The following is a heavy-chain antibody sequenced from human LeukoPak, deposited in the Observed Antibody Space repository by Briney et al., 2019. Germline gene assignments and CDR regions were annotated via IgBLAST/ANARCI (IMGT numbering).Heavy chain of an antibody. J-gene: IGHJ4*02. CDR2: ISYDGSNT. V-gene: IGHV3-30*18. D-gene: IGHD3-10*01. CDR3: ANENYYGSGSYADH. CDR1: GFTFNNYG. Sequence: GGSLRLSCAASGFTFNNYGMHWVRQAPGKGLEWVAMISYDGSNTYYADSVKGRFTISRDNSKNTLCLQMNSLRAEDTAVYYCANENYYGSGSYADHWSQGTLVTVSS.